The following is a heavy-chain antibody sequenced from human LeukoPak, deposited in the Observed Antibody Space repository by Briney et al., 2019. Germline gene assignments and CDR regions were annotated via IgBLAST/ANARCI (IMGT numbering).Heavy chain of an antibody. CDR1: GGSISSSSYY. CDR2: IYYSGST. CDR3: ASRTKEGPLGYWYFDL. D-gene: IGHD1-14*01. Sequence: KPSETLSLTCTVSGGSISSSSYYWGWIRQPPGKGLEWIGSIYYSGSTYYNPSLKSRVTISVDTSKNQFSLKLSSVTAADTAVYYCASRTKEGPLGYWYFDLWGRGTLVTVSS. V-gene: IGHV4-39*07. J-gene: IGHJ2*01.